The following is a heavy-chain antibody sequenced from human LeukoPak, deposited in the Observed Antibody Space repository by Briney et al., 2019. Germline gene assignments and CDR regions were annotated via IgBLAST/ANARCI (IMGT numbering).Heavy chain of an antibody. CDR3: ARGRAGDAVYVGMHYFDY. Sequence: SETLSLTCSVSNASMRSYRWTWLRQPPGKSLEWIGNMQHSGSTNNKPSLKSRVTISLETSNNPFSLNLTSVTAADPGVYYCARGRAGDAVYVGMHYFDYWGQGILVTVSS. D-gene: IGHD1-14*01. CDR2: MQHSGST. J-gene: IGHJ4*02. CDR1: NASMRSYR. V-gene: IGHV4-59*01.